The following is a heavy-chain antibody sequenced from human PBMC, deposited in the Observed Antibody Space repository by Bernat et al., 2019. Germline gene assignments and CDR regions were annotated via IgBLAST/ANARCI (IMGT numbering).Heavy chain of an antibody. CDR3: AHSYSDYRTSWFRFYNWFDP. J-gene: IGHJ5*02. V-gene: IGHV2-5*02. D-gene: IGHD6-13*01. CDR1: GFSLSTSGVG. Sequence: QITLKESGPTLVKPRQTLTLTCTFSGFSLSTSGVGVGWIRQPPGKALEWLAPIYWDDDKRYRPSLKSRLTITKDTSKNQVVLTMTNMDPVDTATYYCAHSYSDYRTSWFRFYNWFDPWGHGTLVTVSS. CDR2: IYWDDDK.